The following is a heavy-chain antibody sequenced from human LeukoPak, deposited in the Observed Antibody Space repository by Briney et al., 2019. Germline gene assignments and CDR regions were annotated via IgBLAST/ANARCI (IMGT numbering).Heavy chain of an antibody. D-gene: IGHD2-2*01. CDR1: GFTFSSYA. J-gene: IGHJ4*02. CDR2: ISYDGSNK. Sequence: GGSLRLSCAASGFTFSSYAMHWVRQAPGKGLEWVAVISYDGSNKYYADSVKGRFTISRDNSKNTLYLQMNSLRAEDTAVYYCAIGYCSSTSCSRRDYWGQGTLVTVSS. CDR3: AIGYCSSTSCSRRDY. V-gene: IGHV3-30*01.